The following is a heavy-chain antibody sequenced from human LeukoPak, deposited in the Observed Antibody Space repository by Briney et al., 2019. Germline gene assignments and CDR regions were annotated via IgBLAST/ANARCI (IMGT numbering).Heavy chain of an antibody. D-gene: IGHD2-15*01. CDR3: ARELGYCSGGSCYQFDY. J-gene: IGHJ4*02. Sequence: SETLSLTCAVSGYSISSGYYWGWIRQPPGKGLEWIGSLYHSGSTYYNPSLKSRVTISVDTSKNQFFLKLSSVTAADTAVYYCARELGYCSGGSCYQFDYWGQGTLVTVSS. V-gene: IGHV4-38-2*01. CDR2: LYHSGST. CDR1: GYSISSGYY.